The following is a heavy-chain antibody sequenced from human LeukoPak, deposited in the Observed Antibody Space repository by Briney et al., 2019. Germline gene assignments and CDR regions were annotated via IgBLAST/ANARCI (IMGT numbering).Heavy chain of an antibody. V-gene: IGHV5-51*01. CDR2: IYPGDSDT. CDR3: AIVKTGDYYYFDY. CDR1: GYSFTTYW. J-gene: IGHJ4*02. D-gene: IGHD7-27*01. Sequence: GESLKISCKGSGYSFTTYWIGWVRQMPGKGLEWMGIIYPGDSDTRYSPSFRGHVTISADKSISTAYLQWSSLKASDTAMYYCAIVKTGDYYYFDYWGQGTLVTVSS.